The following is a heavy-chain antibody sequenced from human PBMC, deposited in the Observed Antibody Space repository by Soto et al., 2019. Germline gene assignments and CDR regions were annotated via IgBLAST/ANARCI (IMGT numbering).Heavy chain of an antibody. CDR2: AKSKADGGSG. D-gene: IGHD2-8*01. Sequence: GGSLRLSCAASGFPFNNSWINWARQVPGKGLEWVGRAKSKADGGSGDYAAPVKGRFVVSRDDSKDIVYLQMNSLKIEDTGVYYCTTDSRTSLPEIRFDYWRHGTQVTVSS. J-gene: IGHJ4*01. CDR1: GFPFNNSW. CDR3: TTDSRTSLPEIRFDY. V-gene: IGHV3-15*07.